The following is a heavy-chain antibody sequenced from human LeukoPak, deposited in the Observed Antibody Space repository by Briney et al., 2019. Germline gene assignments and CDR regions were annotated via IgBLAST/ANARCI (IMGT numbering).Heavy chain of an antibody. CDR1: GFTFSNYW. J-gene: IGHJ4*02. Sequence: PGGSLRLSCAASGFTFSNYWMHWIRQVPGMGLVWVSHIKYDGSATNYADSVKGRFTISRDNAKNTLYLQMNSLRAEDTAVYYCVSGSLQSGYNFDYWGQGALVTVSS. CDR3: VSGSLQSGYNFDY. D-gene: IGHD3-3*01. V-gene: IGHV3-74*01. CDR2: IKYDGSAT.